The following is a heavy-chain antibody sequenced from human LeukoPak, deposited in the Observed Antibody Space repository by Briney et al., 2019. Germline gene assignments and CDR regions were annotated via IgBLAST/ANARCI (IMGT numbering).Heavy chain of an antibody. V-gene: IGHV4-39*01. Sequence: SETLSLTCTVSGGSISSSSHYWGWIRQPPRKGLEWIGSIYYSGYTYYNPSLKSRVTISVDTSKNQFSLKLSSVTAAHTAVYYCAIHYYDTSGYYYGIDYWGQGTLVTVSA. D-gene: IGHD3-22*01. CDR2: IYYSGYT. CDR1: GGSISSSSHY. J-gene: IGHJ4*02. CDR3: AIHYYDTSGYYYGIDY.